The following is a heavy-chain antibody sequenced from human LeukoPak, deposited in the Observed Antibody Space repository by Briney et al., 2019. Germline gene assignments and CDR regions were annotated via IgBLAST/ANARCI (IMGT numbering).Heavy chain of an antibody. D-gene: IGHD3-22*01. CDR1: GFAFSSYS. CDR2: ISYDGKNQ. V-gene: IGHV3-30*04. CDR3: ARDEYYYDSSGYKTLFDY. Sequence: GGSLRLSCAASGFAFSSYSMHWVRQAPGKGLEWVAVISYDGKNQYYRDSVKGRSTISRDNSKNRVYMQMNSLRAEDTAVYYCARDEYYYDSSGYKTLFDYWGQGALVTVSS. J-gene: IGHJ4*02.